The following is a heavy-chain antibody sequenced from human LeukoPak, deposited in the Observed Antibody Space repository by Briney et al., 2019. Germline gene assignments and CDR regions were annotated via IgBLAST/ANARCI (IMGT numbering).Heavy chain of an antibody. CDR2: MNPNSGNS. Sequence: GTSVKVSSKASVYTSTNSDINSVRQATGQGLEWMGYMNPNSGNSAYAQKFQGRVTSTTDASISTAYRELSGLRSEDTALYYCAREGLDYWGQGTLVTVSS. CDR3: AREGLDY. V-gene: IGHV1-8*01. J-gene: IGHJ4*02. CDR1: VYTSTNSD.